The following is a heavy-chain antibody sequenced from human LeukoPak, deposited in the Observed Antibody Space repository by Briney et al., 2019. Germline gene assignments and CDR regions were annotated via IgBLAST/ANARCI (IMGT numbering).Heavy chain of an antibody. J-gene: IGHJ4*02. CDR3: ARETYDSSGYYVFDY. V-gene: IGHV4-61*02. CDR2: IYTSGST. Sequence: SETLSLTCTVSGGSISSGSYYWSWIRQPAGKGLEWIGRIYTSGSTNYNPSLKSRVTISVDTSKNQFSLKLSSVTAADTAVYYCARETYDSSGYYVFDYWGQGTLVTVSS. D-gene: IGHD3-22*01. CDR1: GGSISSGSYY.